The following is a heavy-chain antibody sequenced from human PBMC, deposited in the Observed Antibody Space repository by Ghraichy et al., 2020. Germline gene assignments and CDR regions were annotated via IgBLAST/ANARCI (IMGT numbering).Heavy chain of an antibody. CDR2: ISGSGGST. J-gene: IGHJ6*02. D-gene: IGHD3-3*01. V-gene: IGHV3-23*01. CDR3: AKVRGREWVDDYYYYGMDV. Sequence: GGSLRLSCAASGFTFSSYAMSWVRQAPGKGLEWVSAISGSGGSTYYADSVKGRFTISRDNSKNTLYLQMNSLRAEDTAVYYCAKVRGREWVDDYYYYGMDVWGQGTTVTVSS. CDR1: GFTFSSYA.